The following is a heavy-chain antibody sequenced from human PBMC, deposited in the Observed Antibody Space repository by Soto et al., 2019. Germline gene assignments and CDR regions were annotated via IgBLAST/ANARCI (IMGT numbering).Heavy chain of an antibody. CDR2: ISASKGNT. CDR3: ARDLYRTDSSGYYGAFDL. CDR1: GYTFTSYG. D-gene: IGHD3-22*01. Sequence: QVQLVQSGAEVKKPGASVKVSCKASGYTFTSYGISWVRQAPGQGLEWMGWISASKGNTNYAQKLQGRVTMTTYTSTSTAYMELRSLRSEDTAVYYCARDLYRTDSSGYYGAFDLWGQGTMVTVSS. V-gene: IGHV1-18*01. J-gene: IGHJ3*01.